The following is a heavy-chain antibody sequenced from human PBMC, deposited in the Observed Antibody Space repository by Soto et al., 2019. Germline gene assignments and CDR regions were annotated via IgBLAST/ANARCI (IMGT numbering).Heavy chain of an antibody. CDR3: ALALAAADRENWFDP. CDR2: ISGSGGST. J-gene: IGHJ5*02. D-gene: IGHD6-13*01. Sequence: EVQLLESGGGLVQPGGSLRLSCAASGFTFSSYAMSWVRQAQGKGLEWVSAISGSGGSTYYADYVKGRFTISRDNSKNTLYLQMNSLRAEDTAVYSCALALAAADRENWFDPWGQGTLVTVSS. V-gene: IGHV3-23*01. CDR1: GFTFSSYA.